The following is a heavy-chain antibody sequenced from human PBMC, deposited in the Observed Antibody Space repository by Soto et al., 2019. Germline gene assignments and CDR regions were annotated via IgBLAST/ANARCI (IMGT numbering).Heavy chain of an antibody. CDR1: GDSVSSNSAA. CDR3: AKEGGNHYYYYAMDV. CDR2: TFYRSKWYN. V-gene: IGHV6-1*01. D-gene: IGHD1-26*01. J-gene: IGHJ6*02. Sequence: QVQLQQSGPGLVKPSQTLSLTCAISGDSVSSNSAAWSWIRQSPSRGLEWLGRTFYRSKWYNAYAVSVKGRIPIIPDTSKNLFSLQLTSVTPEDTAVYYCAKEGGNHYYYYAMDVWGQGTTVTVSS.